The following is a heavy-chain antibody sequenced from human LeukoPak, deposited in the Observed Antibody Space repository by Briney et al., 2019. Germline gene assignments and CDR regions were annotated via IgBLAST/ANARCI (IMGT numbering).Heavy chain of an antibody. J-gene: IGHJ4*02. Sequence: PGGSLRLSCAASGFTFSSYAMSWVRQAPGKGLEWVSSVSGSGSSTYYADSVKGRFTISGDNSKNTLYLQMNSLRAEDTAVYYCAKDQRGYGRIIDYWGQGTLVTISS. CDR3: AKDQRGYGRIIDY. D-gene: IGHD3-10*01. CDR1: GFTFSSYA. CDR2: VSGSGSST. V-gene: IGHV3-23*01.